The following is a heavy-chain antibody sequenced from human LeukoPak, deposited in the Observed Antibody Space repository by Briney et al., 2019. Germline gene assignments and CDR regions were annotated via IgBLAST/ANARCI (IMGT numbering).Heavy chain of an antibody. V-gene: IGHV1-2*02. CDR3: ARERYSSGWYGGGY. D-gene: IGHD6-19*01. CDR2: INPNSGGT. J-gene: IGHJ4*02. CDR1: GYTFTGYY. Sequence: GASVKVSCKASGYTFTGYYMHWVRQAPGQGLEWMGWINPNSGGTNYAQKFQGRVTMTRDTSISTAYMELSRLRSDDTAVYYCARERYSSGWYGGGYWGQGTLVTVSS.